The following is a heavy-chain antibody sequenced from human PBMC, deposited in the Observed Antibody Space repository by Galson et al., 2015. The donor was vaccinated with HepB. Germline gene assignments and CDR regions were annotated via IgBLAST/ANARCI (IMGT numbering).Heavy chain of an antibody. J-gene: IGHJ6*02. Sequence: SLRLSCAASGFTFSSYAMHWVRQAPGKGLEWVAVISYDGSNKYYADSVKGRFTISRDNSKNTLYLQMNSLRAEDTAVYYCAREAGYYDSSGRYYYYYGMDVWGQGTTVTVSS. CDR3: AREAGYYDSSGRYYYYYGMDV. CDR1: GFTFSSYA. CDR2: ISYDGSNK. V-gene: IGHV3-30*04. D-gene: IGHD3-22*01.